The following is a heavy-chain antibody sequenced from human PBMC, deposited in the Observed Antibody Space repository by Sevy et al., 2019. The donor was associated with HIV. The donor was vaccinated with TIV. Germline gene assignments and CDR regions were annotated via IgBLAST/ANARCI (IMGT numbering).Heavy chain of an antibody. CDR3: ARDKGEGYYDSSGYYDALDI. J-gene: IGHJ3*02. CDR1: GGSMSSGSYY. V-gene: IGHV4-61*02. Sequence: SETLSLTCTVSGGSMSSGSYYWSWIRQPAGKGLEWIGRLYTSGSTNYNPSLQSRVTMSVDTSKNQFSLKLSSVTAADTAVYYCARDKGEGYYDSSGYYDALDIWGQGTMVTVSS. D-gene: IGHD3-22*01. CDR2: LYTSGST.